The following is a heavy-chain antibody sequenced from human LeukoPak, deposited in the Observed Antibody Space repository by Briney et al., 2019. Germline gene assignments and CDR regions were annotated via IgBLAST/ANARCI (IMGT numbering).Heavy chain of an antibody. CDR1: GGSISSYY. D-gene: IGHD3-9*01. Sequence: SETLSLTCTVSGGSISSYYWSWIRQPPGKGLEWIGYIYYSGSTNYNPSLKSRVTMSVDTSKNQFSLKLSSVTAADTAVYYCARDILGPDIHWFDPWGQGTLVTVSS. CDR2: IYYSGST. CDR3: ARDILGPDIHWFDP. J-gene: IGHJ5*02. V-gene: IGHV4-59*12.